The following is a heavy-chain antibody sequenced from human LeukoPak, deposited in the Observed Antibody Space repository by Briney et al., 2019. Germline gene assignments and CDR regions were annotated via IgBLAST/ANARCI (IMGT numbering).Heavy chain of an antibody. CDR2: ISGSNSYI. CDR1: GFTFSSYS. J-gene: IGHJ6*03. D-gene: IGHD2-15*01. Sequence: GGSLRLSCAASGFTFSSYSMNWVRQAPGKGLEWVSSISGSNSYIYYADSMKGRFTISRDNAKNSLYLQMNSLRAEDTAVYYCARATSSYSSYYYYYMDVWGKGTTVTVSS. V-gene: IGHV3-21*01. CDR3: ARATSSYSSYYYYYMDV.